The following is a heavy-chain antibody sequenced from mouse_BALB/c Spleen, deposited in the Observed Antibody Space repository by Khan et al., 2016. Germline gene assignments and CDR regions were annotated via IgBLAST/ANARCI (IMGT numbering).Heavy chain of an antibody. CDR3: AIEKIPLTGTVFAY. J-gene: IGHJ3*01. CDR1: GYSFTGYY. V-gene: IGHV1S34*01. Sequence: LVKTGASVKISCKASGYSFTGYYMHWVKQSHGKSLEWIGYISCYNGATSYNQKFKGKATFTVDTSSSTAYMQFNSLTSEDSAVYYCAIEKIPLTGTVFAYWGQGTLVTVSA. CDR2: ISCYNGAT. D-gene: IGHD4-1*01.